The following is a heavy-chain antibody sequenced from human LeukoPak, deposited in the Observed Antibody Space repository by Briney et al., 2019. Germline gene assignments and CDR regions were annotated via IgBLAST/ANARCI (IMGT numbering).Heavy chain of an antibody. CDR2: IWYDGSNK. CDR1: GFTFSSHG. Sequence: GGSLRLSCAASGFTFSSHGMHWVRQAPGKGLEWVAVIWYDGSNKYYADSVKGRFTISRDNSKNALYLQMNSLRAEDTAVYYCARNDKGNSYGYSIDYWGQGTLVTVSS. V-gene: IGHV3-33*01. CDR3: ARNDKGNSYGYSIDY. J-gene: IGHJ4*02. D-gene: IGHD5-18*01.